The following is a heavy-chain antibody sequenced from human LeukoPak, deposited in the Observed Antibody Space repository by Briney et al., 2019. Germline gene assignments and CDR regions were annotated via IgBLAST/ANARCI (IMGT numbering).Heavy chain of an antibody. CDR3: ASELSRGDEGFDY. Sequence: ASVKVSCKASGYTFTSYYMHWVRQAPGQELEWMGIINPSGGSTSYAQKFQGRVIVTRDTSTSTVYMELSSLRSEDTAVYYCASELSRGDEGFDYWGQGTLVTVSS. J-gene: IGHJ4*02. D-gene: IGHD3-10*01. CDR2: INPSGGST. CDR1: GYTFTSYY. V-gene: IGHV1-46*01.